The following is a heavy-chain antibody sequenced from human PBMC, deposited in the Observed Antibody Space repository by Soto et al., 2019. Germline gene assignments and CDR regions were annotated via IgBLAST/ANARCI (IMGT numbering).Heavy chain of an antibody. V-gene: IGHV3-33*03. CDR2: IWYDGSDK. Sequence: QVQLVESGGGVVQPGRSLRLSCAASGFTFSSYGMHWVRQAPGKGLEWVAIIWYDGSDKYYADSVKGRFTISRDNSKNTLYLQMNSLRAEDTAVYFCAYGNLSYYCDYWGQGTLVTVSS. CDR3: AYGNLSYYCDY. D-gene: IGHD3-10*01. J-gene: IGHJ4*02. CDR1: GFTFSSYG.